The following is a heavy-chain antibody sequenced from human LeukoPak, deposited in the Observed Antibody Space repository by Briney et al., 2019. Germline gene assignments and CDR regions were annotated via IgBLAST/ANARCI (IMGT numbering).Heavy chain of an antibody. CDR3: ARSSGRDDFWSGYSWFDP. Sequence: PGESLKISCKVSGYILTSFWIAWVRQMPGKGLEWMGIIYPGDSDTRYSPSFQGQVTISADKSISTAYLQWSSLKASDTAMYYCARSSGRDDFWSGYSWFDPWGQGTLVTVSS. CDR2: IYPGDSDT. J-gene: IGHJ5*02. CDR1: GYILTSFW. D-gene: IGHD3-3*01. V-gene: IGHV5-51*01.